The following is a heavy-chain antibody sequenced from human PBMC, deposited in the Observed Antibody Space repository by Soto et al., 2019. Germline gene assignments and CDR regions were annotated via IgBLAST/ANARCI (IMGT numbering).Heavy chain of an antibody. J-gene: IGHJ4*02. D-gene: IGHD6-13*01. Sequence: EVQLVESGGGLVKPGESLRLSCAASGFTFSRYSMNWVRQAPGKGLEWVSSISGSSSYIYYAGSVEGRFTVSRDNTNNSLYLQMNSLRPGDTAVYYCARKQAGQSPFDSWGQGTLVTVSS. CDR1: GFTFSRYS. CDR3: ARKQAGQSPFDS. V-gene: IGHV3-21*01. CDR2: ISGSSSYI.